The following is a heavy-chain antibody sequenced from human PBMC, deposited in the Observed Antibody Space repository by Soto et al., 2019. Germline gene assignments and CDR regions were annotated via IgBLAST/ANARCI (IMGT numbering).Heavy chain of an antibody. D-gene: IGHD3-3*01. Sequence: SETLSLTCAVYGGSFSGYYWSWIRQPPGKGLEWIGEINHSGSTNYNPSLKSRVTISVDTSKNQFSLKLSSVTAADTAVYYCAREASYDFWSGYSRWFDTWGQGTLVTVSS. CDR1: GGSFSGYY. V-gene: IGHV4-34*01. CDR2: INHSGST. J-gene: IGHJ5*02. CDR3: AREASYDFWSGYSRWFDT.